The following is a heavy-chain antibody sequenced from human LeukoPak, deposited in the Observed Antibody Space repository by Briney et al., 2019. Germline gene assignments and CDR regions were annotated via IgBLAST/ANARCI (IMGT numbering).Heavy chain of an antibody. CDR1: GGSFSGHY. CDR2: INDSGIP. CDR3: ARVAYSGYEHF. J-gene: IGHJ4*02. V-gene: IGHV4-34*01. Sequence: SETLSLTCAVYGGSFSGHYWSWIRQPPGKGLEWIGEINDSGIPNCNPSLRSRVTISVDTSKNQLSLRVNSVTAADTAVYYCARVAYSGYEHFWGRGTLVTVSS. D-gene: IGHD5-12*01.